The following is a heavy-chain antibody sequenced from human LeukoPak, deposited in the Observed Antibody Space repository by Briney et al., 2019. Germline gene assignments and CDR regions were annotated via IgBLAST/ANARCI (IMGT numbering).Heavy chain of an antibody. Sequence: GGSLRLSCAASGFILNDYGMHWVRQAPGKGLEWVAEIWFDKNQHFADSVKGRFAISRGNSKNTVYLQINSLRAEDTAVYYCARDRRRTSRYGSGSYFYYYGMDVWGQGTTVTVSS. CDR3: ARDRRRTSRYGSGSYFYYYGMDV. CDR2: IWFDKNQ. V-gene: IGHV3-33*01. CDR1: GFILNDYG. J-gene: IGHJ6*02. D-gene: IGHD3-10*01.